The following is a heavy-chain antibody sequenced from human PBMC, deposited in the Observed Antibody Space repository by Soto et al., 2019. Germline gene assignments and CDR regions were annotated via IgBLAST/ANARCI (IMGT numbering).Heavy chain of an antibody. CDR1: GGSISGGGYY. J-gene: IGHJ6*02. CDR3: ARDTPPAPGGEVAHFYGMDG. D-gene: IGHD2-21*01. CDR2: IYYRGST. V-gene: IGHV4-31*03. Sequence: SETLSLTCSVSGGSISGGGYYWSWIRQLPGKGLEWIGYIYYRGSTVYNPSLESRLSMSLDTSKSQISLRLNSVTAADTAVYFWARDTPPAPGGEVAHFYGMDGWGQGTTVTVSS.